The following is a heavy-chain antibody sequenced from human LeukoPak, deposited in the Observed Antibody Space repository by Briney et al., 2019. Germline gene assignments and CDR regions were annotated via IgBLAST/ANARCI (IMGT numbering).Heavy chain of an antibody. CDR1: GLTFSSYS. D-gene: IGHD3-10*01. CDR3: ATDSYVSGSYYRLFY. V-gene: IGHV3-48*01. CDR2: ISSSSSTI. Sequence: GGSLRLSCAASGLTFSSYSMNWVRQAPGNGLEWVSYISSSSSTIYYADSVKGRFTISRDNAKNSLYLQMNSLRAEDTAIYYCATDSYVSGSYYRLFYWGQGTLVTVSS. J-gene: IGHJ4*02.